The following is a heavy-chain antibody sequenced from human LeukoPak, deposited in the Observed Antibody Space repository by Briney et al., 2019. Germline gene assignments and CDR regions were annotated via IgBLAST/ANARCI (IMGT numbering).Heavy chain of an antibody. CDR3: ARDPEYSSSSDYYYYYMDV. CDR2: IYYSGST. CDR1: GGSISSHY. J-gene: IGHJ6*03. D-gene: IGHD6-6*01. Sequence: SETLSLTCTVSGGSISSHYWSWIRQPPGKGLEWIGYIYYSGSTNYNPSLKSRVTISVDTSKNQFSLKLSSVTAAGTAVYYCARDPEYSSSSDYYYYYMDVWGKGTTVTVSS. V-gene: IGHV4-59*11.